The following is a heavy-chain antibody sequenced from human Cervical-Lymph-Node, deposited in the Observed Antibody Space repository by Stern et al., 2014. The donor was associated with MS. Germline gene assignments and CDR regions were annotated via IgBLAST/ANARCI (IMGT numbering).Heavy chain of an antibody. D-gene: IGHD3-22*01. J-gene: IGHJ5*02. CDR1: GFTFTSSA. CDR3: AARANYYDSPGDWFDP. CDR2: ISVGSGNT. V-gene: IGHV1-58*01. Sequence: QLVQSGPEVKKPGTSVKVSCKASGFTFTSSAVQWVRQARGQRLEWIGWISVGSGNTNYAQKFQERVTITRDMSTSTAYMELSSLRSEDTAVYYCAARANYYDSPGDWFDPWGQGTLVTVSS.